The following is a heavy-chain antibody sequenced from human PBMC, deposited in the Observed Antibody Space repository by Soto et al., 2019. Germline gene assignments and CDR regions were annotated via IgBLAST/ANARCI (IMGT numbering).Heavy chain of an antibody. J-gene: IGHJ4*02. CDR2: ISAYNGNT. CDR1: GYTFTSYG. V-gene: IGHV1-18*01. CDR3: ARGRRTTGTTTYYFDY. D-gene: IGHD1-7*01. Sequence: ASVKVSCKASGYTFTSYGISWVRQAPGQGLEWMGWISAYNGNTNYAQKLQGRVTMTTDTSTSTAYMELRSLRSDDTAVYYCARGRRTTGTTTYYFDYCGQGTLVTVSS.